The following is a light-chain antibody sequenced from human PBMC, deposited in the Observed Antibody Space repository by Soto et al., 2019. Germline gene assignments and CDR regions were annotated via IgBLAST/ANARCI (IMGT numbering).Light chain of an antibody. V-gene: IGLV2-14*01. J-gene: IGLJ2*01. CDR3: SSYTSSSTRV. Sequence: QSALTQPASVSGSPGQSITISCTGTSSDVGGYNYVSWYQQHPGKAPKLMIYEDSNRPSGVSNRFSGSKSGNTASLTISGLQAEDEADYYCSSYTSSSTRVFGGGTQLTVL. CDR2: EDS. CDR1: SSDVGGYNY.